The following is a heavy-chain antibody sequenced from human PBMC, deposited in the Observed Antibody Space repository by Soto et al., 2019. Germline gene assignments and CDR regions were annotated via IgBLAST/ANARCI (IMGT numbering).Heavy chain of an antibody. V-gene: IGHV1-46*01. CDR3: ARVTTFYDILTSSYALNYFDY. CDR2: INPSGGST. D-gene: IGHD3-9*01. J-gene: IGHJ4*02. Sequence: ASVKVSCKASGYTFTSYYMHWVRQAPGQGLEWMGIINPSGGSTSYAQKFQGRVTMTRDTSTSTVYMELSSLRSEDTAVYYCARVTTFYDILTSSYALNYFDYWGQGTRVTVSS. CDR1: GYTFTSYY.